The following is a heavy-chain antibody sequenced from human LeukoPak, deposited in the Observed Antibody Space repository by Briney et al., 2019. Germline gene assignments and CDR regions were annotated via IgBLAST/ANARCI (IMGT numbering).Heavy chain of an antibody. J-gene: IGHJ4*02. CDR2: ISYDGSNK. Sequence: PGGSLRLSCAASGFTFSSYAMHWVRRAPGKGLEWVAVISYDGSNKYYADSVKGRFTISRDNSKNTLYLQMNSLRAEDTAVYYCARQYSIAVAGTNILGYWGQGTLVTVSS. CDR1: GFTFSSYA. D-gene: IGHD6-19*01. CDR3: ARQYSIAVAGTNILGY. V-gene: IGHV3-30-3*01.